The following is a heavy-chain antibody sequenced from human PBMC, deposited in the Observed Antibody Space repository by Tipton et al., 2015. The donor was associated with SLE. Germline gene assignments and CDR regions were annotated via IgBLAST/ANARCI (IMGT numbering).Heavy chain of an antibody. J-gene: IGHJ4*02. CDR2: VYYSGST. CDR1: GDSISANSYH. Sequence: VKPSETLSLICTVSGDSISANSYHWGWVRQPPGKGLEWIGNVYYSGSTYYSASLGSRVTISLDRSKNHFSLTLNSVTAADTAVYYCAKTTVYSNDGPYFDHWGQGTLATVSS. D-gene: IGHD6-13*01. CDR3: AKTTVYSNDGPYFDH. V-gene: IGHV4-39*07.